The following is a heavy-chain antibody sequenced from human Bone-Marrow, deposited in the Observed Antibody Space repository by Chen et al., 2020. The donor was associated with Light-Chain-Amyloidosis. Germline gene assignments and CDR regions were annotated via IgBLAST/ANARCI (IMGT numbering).Heavy chain of an antibody. Sequence: QVQLQQWGAGLLKPSETLSLTCGVSGGSFSGSYLSWIRQPPGKGLEWIGEINDSGTTNYSPSLKNRFTISVDMSKNQFFLKLTSVTAADTAVYYCARDPPTTEGASDAFDIWGQGTMVTVSS. CDR2: INDSGTT. J-gene: IGHJ3*02. V-gene: IGHV4-34*01. CDR1: GGSFSGSY. CDR3: ARDPPTTEGASDAFDI. D-gene: IGHD1-1*01.